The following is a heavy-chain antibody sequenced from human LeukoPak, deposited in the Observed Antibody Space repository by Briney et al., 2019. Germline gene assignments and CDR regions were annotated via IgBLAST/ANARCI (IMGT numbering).Heavy chain of an antibody. Sequence: ASVKVSCKASGYTFTGYYMHWVRPAPGQGLEWMGWINPNSGRTNYAQKFQGRVTMTRDTSISTAYMELSRLRSDDTAVYYCARDSSLVRGVIIPLDYWGQGTLVTVSS. D-gene: IGHD3-10*01. CDR1: GYTFTGYY. CDR2: INPNSGRT. V-gene: IGHV1-2*02. J-gene: IGHJ4*02. CDR3: ARDSSLVRGVIIPLDY.